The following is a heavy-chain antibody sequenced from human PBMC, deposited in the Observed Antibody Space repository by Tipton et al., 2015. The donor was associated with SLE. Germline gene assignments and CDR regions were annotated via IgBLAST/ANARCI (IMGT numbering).Heavy chain of an antibody. J-gene: IGHJ4*02. CDR3: AVGAPIDY. CDR2: ISWDGETT. V-gene: IGHV3-9*01. CDR1: GGSISINF. D-gene: IGHD4/OR15-4a*01. Sequence: LSLTCTVSGGSISINFWSWIRQPAGKGLEWGSGISWDGETTAYADSVKGRFTISRDNAKNSLYLQMNSLRTDDTALYYCAVGAPIDYWGQGALVTVSS.